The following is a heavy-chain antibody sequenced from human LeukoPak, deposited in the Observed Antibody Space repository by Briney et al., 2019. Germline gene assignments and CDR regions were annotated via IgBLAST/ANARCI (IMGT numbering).Heavy chain of an antibody. D-gene: IGHD1-1*01. CDR3: ARQTGAYWYFDL. CDR1: GYTFTSYG. CDR2: IIPIFGTA. Sequence: ASVKVSCKASGYTFTSYGISWVRQAPGQGLEWMGGIIPIFGTANYAQKFQGRVTITADESTSTAYMELSSLRSEDTAVYYCARQTGAYWYFDLWGRGTLVTVSS. J-gene: IGHJ2*01. V-gene: IGHV1-69*13.